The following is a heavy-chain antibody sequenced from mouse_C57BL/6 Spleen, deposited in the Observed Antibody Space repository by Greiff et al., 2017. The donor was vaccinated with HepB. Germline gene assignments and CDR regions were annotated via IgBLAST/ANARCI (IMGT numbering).Heavy chain of an antibody. CDR1: GYTFTSYW. CDR2: IHPNSGST. CDR3: ARQDWDFYAMDY. J-gene: IGHJ4*01. D-gene: IGHD4-1*01. V-gene: IGHV1-64*01. Sequence: VQLQQPGAELVKPGASVKLSCKASGYTFTSYWMHWVKQRPGQGLEWIGMIHPNSGSTNYNEKFKSKATLTVDKSSSTAYMQLSSLTSEDSAVYYCARQDWDFYAMDYWGQGTSVTVSS.